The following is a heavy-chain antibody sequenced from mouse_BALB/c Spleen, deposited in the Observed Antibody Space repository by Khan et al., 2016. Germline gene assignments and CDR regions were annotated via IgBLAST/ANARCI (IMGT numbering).Heavy chain of an antibody. CDR2: IDPFNGGT. V-gene: IGHV1S135*01. D-gene: IGHD1-1*01. CDR3: ASSTQSFYAMYY. CDR1: GYSFTSYY. Sequence: EVQLQESGPELMKPGASVKISCKASGYSFTSYYMHWVKQSHGKSLEWIGYIDPFNGGTSYNQKFKGKATLTVDKSSSTAYMHLSSMTSEDSAVYYCASSTQSFYAMYYWGQGTSVTVSS. J-gene: IGHJ4*01.